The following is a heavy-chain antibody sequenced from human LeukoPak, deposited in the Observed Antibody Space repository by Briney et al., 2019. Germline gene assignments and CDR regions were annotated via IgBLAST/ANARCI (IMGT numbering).Heavy chain of an antibody. CDR3: ARHAGLLFLEWLLPTDY. CDR2: ISSSSSYI. J-gene: IGHJ4*02. D-gene: IGHD3-3*01. CDR1: GFTLSSYS. Sequence: GGSLRLSCAASGFTLSSYSMNWVRQAPGKGLEWVSSISSSSSYIYYADSVKGRFTISRDNAKNSLYLQMNSLRAEDAAVYYCARHAGLLFLEWLLPTDYWGQGTLVTVSS. V-gene: IGHV3-21*01.